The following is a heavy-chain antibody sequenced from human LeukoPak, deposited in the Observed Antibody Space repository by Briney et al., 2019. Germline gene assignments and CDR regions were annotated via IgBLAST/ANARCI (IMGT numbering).Heavy chain of an antibody. J-gene: IGHJ4*02. Sequence: GGSLRLSCAASGFTFSSNSMNWVRQAQGKGLEWVSSISSSSRYIYYADSVKGPFTISRDNAKDSLYLQMNRLRAKDTAVYYCARGSVDYDILTGYYKGRYYFDYWGQGTLVTVSS. CDR2: ISSSSRYI. D-gene: IGHD3-9*01. CDR3: ARGSVDYDILTGYYKGRYYFDY. V-gene: IGHV3-21*01. CDR1: GFTFSSNS.